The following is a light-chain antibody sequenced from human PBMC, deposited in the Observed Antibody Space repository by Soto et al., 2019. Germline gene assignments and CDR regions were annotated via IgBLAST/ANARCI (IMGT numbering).Light chain of an antibody. CDR3: SSHAGGGSII. Sequence: QSVLTQPASVSGSPGQSITISCTGASTDIGRYDLVAWYQQDPGKAPKLMIYEVNKRPSGVSDRFSGSKSGNTASLTISGLQAEDEADYFCSSHAGGGSIIFGGGTKLTVL. J-gene: IGLJ2*01. V-gene: IGLV2-23*02. CDR2: EVN. CDR1: STDIGRYDL.